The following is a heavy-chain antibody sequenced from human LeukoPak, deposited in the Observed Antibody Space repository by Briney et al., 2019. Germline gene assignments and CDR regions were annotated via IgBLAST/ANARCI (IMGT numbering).Heavy chain of an antibody. CDR2: ISSDGSNR. CDR3: ARGQDTVITSRDAFDI. Sequence: PGGSLRLSCAASGFTFSSYSMNWVRQAPDKGLEWVALISSDGSNRIYADSVKGRFSISRDNSKNTLYLQVNSLRAEDTAVYYCARGQDTVITSRDAFDIWGQGTMVTVSS. D-gene: IGHD4-23*01. V-gene: IGHV3-30*03. CDR1: GFTFSSYS. J-gene: IGHJ3*02.